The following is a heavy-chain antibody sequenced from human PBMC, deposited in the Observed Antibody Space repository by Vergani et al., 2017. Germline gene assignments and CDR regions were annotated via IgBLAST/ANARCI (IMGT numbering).Heavy chain of an antibody. Sequence: EVQLLESGGSLKQPGGSVRLSCAASGSTFSTYPIHWVRQAQGKGLEWVSALTGGGGSTYYADSFKGRFIISRDNSRDTLYLQMNSLRPEDTATYYCVKDAGSYENFFDSWGQGTLVTVSS. D-gene: IGHD1-26*01. CDR2: LTGGGGST. J-gene: IGHJ4*02. V-gene: IGHV3-23*01. CDR1: GSTFSTYP. CDR3: VKDAGSYENFFDS.